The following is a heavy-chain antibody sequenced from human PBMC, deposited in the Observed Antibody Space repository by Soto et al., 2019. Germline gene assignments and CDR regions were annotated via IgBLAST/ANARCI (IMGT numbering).Heavy chain of an antibody. J-gene: IGHJ4*02. CDR1: GGSFSGYY. D-gene: IGHD3-9*01. CDR2: IYYSGST. Sequence: SETLSLTCAVYGGSFSGYYWSWIRQPPGKGLEWIGYIYYSGSTNYNPSLKSRVTISVDTSKNQFSLKPSSVTAADTAVYYCARQGNYDILTGYQYYFDYWGQGTLVTVSS. CDR3: ARQGNYDILTGYQYYFDY. V-gene: IGHV4-59*08.